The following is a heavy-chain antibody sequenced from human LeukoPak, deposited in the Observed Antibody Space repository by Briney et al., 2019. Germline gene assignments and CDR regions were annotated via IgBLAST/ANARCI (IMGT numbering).Heavy chain of an antibody. CDR2: IIPIFGIA. Sequence: SVKVSCKASGYTFTNYYMHWVRQAPGQGLEWMGRIIPIFGIANYAQKFQGRVTITADKSTGTAYMELSSLRSEDTAVYYCARGYCSSTSCPRDIYSSSLHFDYWGQGTLVTVSS. CDR3: ARGYCSSTSCPRDIYSSSLHFDY. V-gene: IGHV1-69*04. CDR1: GYTFTNYY. D-gene: IGHD2-2*01. J-gene: IGHJ4*02.